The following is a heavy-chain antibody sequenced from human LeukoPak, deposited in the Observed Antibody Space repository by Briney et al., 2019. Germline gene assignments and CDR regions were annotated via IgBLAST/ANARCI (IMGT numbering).Heavy chain of an antibody. D-gene: IGHD4-17*01. J-gene: IGHJ4*02. Sequence: GASVKVSCKASGYTLTSYGISWVRQAPGQGLEWMGWIGAYNGNTNYAQKLQGRVTMTTDTSTSTAYMELRSLRSDDTAVYYCARGSLFFDYGDYGFDYWGQGTLVTVSS. V-gene: IGHV1-18*01. CDR2: IGAYNGNT. CDR1: GYTLTSYG. CDR3: ARGSLFFDYGDYGFDY.